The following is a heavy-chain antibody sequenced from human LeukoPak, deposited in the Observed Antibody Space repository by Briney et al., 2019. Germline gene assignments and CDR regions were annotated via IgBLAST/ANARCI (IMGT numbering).Heavy chain of an antibody. CDR2: INPKRCGT. CDR1: GYTFTGYY. V-gene: IGHV1-2*02. J-gene: IGHJ6*03. CDR3: ARGAGDYYYYYMDV. Sequence: ASVKVSCKASGYTFTGYYMHWVRQAPGQGVEWMGWINPKRCGTNYAQKFQGRVTMTRDTSISTAYMELSRLRSDDTAVYYCARGAGDYYYYYMDVWGKGTTVTISS. D-gene: IGHD3-10*01.